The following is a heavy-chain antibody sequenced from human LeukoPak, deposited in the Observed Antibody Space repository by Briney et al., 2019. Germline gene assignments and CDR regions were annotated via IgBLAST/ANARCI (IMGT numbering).Heavy chain of an antibody. Sequence: TGGPLRLSCAASGFTFSSYAMHWVRQAPGKGLEWVAVISYDGSNKYYADSVKGRFTISRDNSKNTLYLQMNSLRAEDTAVYYCARGYEDTAMAQFDYWGQGTLVTVSS. CDR3: ARGYEDTAMAQFDY. J-gene: IGHJ4*02. V-gene: IGHV3-30-3*01. D-gene: IGHD5-18*01. CDR1: GFTFSSYA. CDR2: ISYDGSNK.